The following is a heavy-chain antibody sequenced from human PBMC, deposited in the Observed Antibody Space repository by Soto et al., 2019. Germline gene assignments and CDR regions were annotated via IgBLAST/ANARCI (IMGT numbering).Heavy chain of an antibody. CDR2: ISGSGGST. D-gene: IGHD3-22*01. CDR1: GFTFSSYA. V-gene: IGHV3-23*01. CDR3: ALRASAEYYYDSSGYYYEGGAFDI. J-gene: IGHJ3*02. Sequence: EVQLLESGGGLEQPGGSLRLSCAASGFTFSSYAMSWVRQAPGKGLEWVSAISGSGGSTYYADSVKGRFTISRDNSKNTLYLQMNSVRAEDTAVYYCALRASAEYYYDSSGYYYEGGAFDIWGQRTMVTVSS.